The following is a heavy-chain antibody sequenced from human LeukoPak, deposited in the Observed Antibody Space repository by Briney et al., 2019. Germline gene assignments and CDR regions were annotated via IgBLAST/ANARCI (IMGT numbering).Heavy chain of an antibody. CDR3: AKFYFDSSGYYDVFDI. J-gene: IGHJ3*02. V-gene: IGHV4-59*02. CDR1: GGSVSSYY. CDR2: FHDGGST. Sequence: SETLSLTCSVSGGSVSSYYWSWIRQPPGKGLEWIGFFHDGGSTNYNPSFKSRVTISVDTSKNQVYLKLNSVTAADTAVYFCAKFYFDSSGYYDVFDIWGQGTMVTVSS. D-gene: IGHD3-22*01.